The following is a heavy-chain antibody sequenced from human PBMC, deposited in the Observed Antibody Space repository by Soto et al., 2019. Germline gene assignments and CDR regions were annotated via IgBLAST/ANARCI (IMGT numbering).Heavy chain of an antibody. CDR3: ARGTTTSAFSAMDV. J-gene: IGHJ6*02. D-gene: IGHD1-1*01. Sequence: QVQLVESGGGVVQPGRSLRLSCAASGFTFSYHALNWVRQAPGKGLEWLAVISYDGDNNYIAESVKGRFTISRDNSKNTVSLQMNSLRAEDTAMYFCARGTTTSAFSAMDVWGQGTTVTVSS. CDR2: ISYDGDNN. V-gene: IGHV3-30-3*01. CDR1: GFTFSYHA.